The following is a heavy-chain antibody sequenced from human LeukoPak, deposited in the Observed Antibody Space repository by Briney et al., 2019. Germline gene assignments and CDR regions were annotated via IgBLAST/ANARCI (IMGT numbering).Heavy chain of an antibody. CDR3: ARDAGDSSDYYYGMDV. J-gene: IGHJ6*02. D-gene: IGHD3-22*01. Sequence: PSETLSLTCSVSGASISDSYWTWIRQPPGKTLEWIGYIYYTGDNDYNPSLKSRVTMSVDTSKSHLSLKLTSVTAADTAVYYCARDAGDSSDYYYGMDVWGQGTTVTVSS. CDR1: GASISDSY. V-gene: IGHV4-59*01. CDR2: IYYTGDN.